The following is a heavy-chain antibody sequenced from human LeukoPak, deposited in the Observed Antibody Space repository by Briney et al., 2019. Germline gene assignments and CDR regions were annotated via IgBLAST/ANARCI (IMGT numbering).Heavy chain of an antibody. CDR2: INHSGSP. J-gene: IGHJ4*02. D-gene: IGHD3-3*01. CDR3: GSRRTAMFGVIKGPIDY. Sequence: SETLSLTCTVYGGSFSGYYWSWIRQPPGKGLEWIGEINHSGSPNNNPSLKSRVSISFDTSKNQFSLKLTSVTAADTAVYYCGSRRTAMFGVIKGPIDYWGQGTLVTVSS. CDR1: GGSFSGYY. V-gene: IGHV4-34*01.